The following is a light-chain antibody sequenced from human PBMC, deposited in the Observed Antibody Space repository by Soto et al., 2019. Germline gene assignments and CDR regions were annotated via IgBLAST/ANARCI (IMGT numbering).Light chain of an antibody. J-gene: IGKJ2*01. Sequence: DIQMTQFPSTLSASIGDRVTITCRASQTVSSWLAWYQQKPGKAPKLLIYKASNLESGVPSRFSGSGSGTEFTLTISILQPDDFATYYCQQYNPYSPYTFGQGTRLEIK. CDR1: QTVSSW. CDR3: QQYNPYSPYT. CDR2: KAS. V-gene: IGKV1-5*03.